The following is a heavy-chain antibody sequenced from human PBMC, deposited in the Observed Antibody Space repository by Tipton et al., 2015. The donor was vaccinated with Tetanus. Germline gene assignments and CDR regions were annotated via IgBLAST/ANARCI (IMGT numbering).Heavy chain of an antibody. CDR1: GFIFSSHG. D-gene: IGHD2-15*01. Sequence: SLRLSCAASGFIFSSHGIHWVRQAPGKGLEWVAVSWYDGTDQYYADSVKGRFTISRDNSKNTLYLQMNSLRAEDTALYYCAREADCSGGSCFSGDFDNWGQGTQVTVSS. J-gene: IGHJ4*02. CDR2: SWYDGTDQ. CDR3: AREADCSGGSCFSGDFDN. V-gene: IGHV3-33*01.